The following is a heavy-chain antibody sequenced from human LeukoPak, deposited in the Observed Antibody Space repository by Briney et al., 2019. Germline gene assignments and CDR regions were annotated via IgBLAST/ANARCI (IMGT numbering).Heavy chain of an antibody. CDR2: LWGNNKNI. CDR3: AKDLKPDSGYDVDH. V-gene: IGHV3-23*01. J-gene: IGHJ4*02. D-gene: IGHD5-12*01. CDR1: GFTFSTRT. Sequence: GGSLRLSCAASGFTFSTRTMSWVRRAPGKGLERVSALWGNNKNIYYADSVKGRFTISRDNSGNMVYLQMSDLRVEDTAVYYCAKDLKPDSGYDVDHWGQGTLVTVSS.